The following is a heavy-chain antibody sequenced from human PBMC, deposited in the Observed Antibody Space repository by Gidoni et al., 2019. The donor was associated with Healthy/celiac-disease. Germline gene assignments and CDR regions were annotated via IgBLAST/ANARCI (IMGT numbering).Heavy chain of an antibody. Sequence: QLQLQESGPGLVKPSETLSLTCTVSGGSISSSSYYWGWIRQPPGKGLEWIGSIYYSGSTYYNPSLKSRVTISVDTSKNQFSLKLSSVTAADTAVYYCARGAFQQQPSDYWGQGTLVTVSS. CDR2: IYYSGST. CDR1: GGSISSSSYY. D-gene: IGHD6-13*01. CDR3: ARGAFQQQPSDY. V-gene: IGHV4-39*01. J-gene: IGHJ4*02.